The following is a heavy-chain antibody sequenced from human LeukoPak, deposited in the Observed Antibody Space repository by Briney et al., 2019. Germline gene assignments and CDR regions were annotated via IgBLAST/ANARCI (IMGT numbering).Heavy chain of an antibody. V-gene: IGHV4-39*01. D-gene: IGHD6-19*01. J-gene: IGHJ1*01. CDR1: GGSVSSGSYY. Sequence: SETLSPTCTVSGGSVSSGSYYWGWNRQPPGRPLEWIRSIYYSGSTYYNPSLKSRVTISVDTSKNQFSLKLSSVTDADTAVYYCARQYGSGWYKGYFQYWGQGTLVTVSS. CDR3: ARQYGSGWYKGYFQY. CDR2: IYYSGST.